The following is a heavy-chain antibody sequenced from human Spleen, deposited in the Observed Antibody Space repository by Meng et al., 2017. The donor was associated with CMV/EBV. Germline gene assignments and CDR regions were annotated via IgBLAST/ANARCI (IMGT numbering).Heavy chain of an antibody. CDR1: GGSISSGGYY. CDR2: ISYSGSP. CDR3: ARDHRGDYVDY. J-gene: IGHJ4*02. V-gene: IGHV4-31*03. D-gene: IGHD4-17*01. Sequence: CTFSGGSISSGGYYWTWTRQHPGKGLEWIGYISYSGSPYCNPSLKSRVTISVDTSKNQFSLKLSSLTAADTAIYYCARDHRGDYVDYWGQGTLVTVSS.